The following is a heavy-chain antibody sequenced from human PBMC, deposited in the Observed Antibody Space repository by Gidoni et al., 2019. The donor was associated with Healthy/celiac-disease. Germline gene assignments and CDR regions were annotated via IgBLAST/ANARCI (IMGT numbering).Heavy chain of an antibody. Sequence: EVQLLESGGGLVQPGGSLRLSCAASGFTFSSYAMSWVRQAPGKGLEWVSAISGSGGSTYYADSVKGRFTISRDNSKNTLYLQMNSLRAEDTAVYYCAKGPDSSGYLTTYYYYMDVWGKGTTVTVSS. D-gene: IGHD3-22*01. V-gene: IGHV3-23*01. CDR2: ISGSGGST. J-gene: IGHJ6*03. CDR1: GFTFSSYA. CDR3: AKGPDSSGYLTTYYYYMDV.